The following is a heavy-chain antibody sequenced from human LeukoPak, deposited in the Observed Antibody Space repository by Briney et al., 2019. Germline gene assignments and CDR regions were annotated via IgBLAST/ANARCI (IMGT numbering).Heavy chain of an antibody. CDR3: ARHAEWLLYSWFDP. Sequence: PSETLSLTCAVYGGSFSGYYWSWIRQPPGKGLEWIGEINHSGSTNYNPSLKSRVTISVDTSKNQFSLKLSSVTAADTAVYYCARHAEWLLYSWFDPWGQGTLVTVSS. CDR1: GGSFSGYY. J-gene: IGHJ5*02. D-gene: IGHD3-3*01. V-gene: IGHV4-34*01. CDR2: INHSGST.